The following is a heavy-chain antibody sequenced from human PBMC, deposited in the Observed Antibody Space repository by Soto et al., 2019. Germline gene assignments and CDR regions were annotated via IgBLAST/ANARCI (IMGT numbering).Heavy chain of an antibody. Sequence: QVQLQESGPGLVKPSEPLSLNCTVSGGPISSYYWSWIRQSPGKGLEWIGYIYYSGSTNYNPSLKSGVTISVETSEDQSSLELSSVTAADTAVYYCARGSSGWPGRLDYWGQGTLVTVSS. CDR2: IYYSGST. V-gene: IGHV4-59*01. CDR3: ARGSSGWPGRLDY. D-gene: IGHD6-19*01. J-gene: IGHJ4*02. CDR1: GGPISSYY.